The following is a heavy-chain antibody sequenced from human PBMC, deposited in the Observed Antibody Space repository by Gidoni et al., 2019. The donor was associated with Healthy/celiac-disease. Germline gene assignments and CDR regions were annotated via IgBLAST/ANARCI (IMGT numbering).Heavy chain of an antibody. Sequence: EVQLLESGGGLVQPGGSLRLSCAASGFTFSSYAMSWVRQAPGKGLEWVSAISGSGGSTYYADSVKGRFTISRDNSKNTLYLQMNSLRAEDTAVYYCAKDLRGRLVPAALTPSDYWGQGTLVTVSS. V-gene: IGHV3-23*01. CDR2: ISGSGGST. D-gene: IGHD2-2*01. CDR1: GFTFSSYA. J-gene: IGHJ4*02. CDR3: AKDLRGRLVPAALTPSDY.